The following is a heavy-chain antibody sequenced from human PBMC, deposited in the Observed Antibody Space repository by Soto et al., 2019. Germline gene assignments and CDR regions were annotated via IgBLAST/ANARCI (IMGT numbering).Heavy chain of an antibody. Sequence: QVQLQESGPGLVKPAETLSLTCSVSGVSITSYYWTWIRHSPVKGLEWIGYVYHTGNTYYNPSLKSRVNISLDTSKNQVSLRLRSVTAEDTAVYYCAREQYNLELWGQGTLVTVSS. CDR3: AREQYNLEL. J-gene: IGHJ4*02. CDR1: GVSITSYY. CDR2: VYHTGNT. D-gene: IGHD1-20*01. V-gene: IGHV4-59*01.